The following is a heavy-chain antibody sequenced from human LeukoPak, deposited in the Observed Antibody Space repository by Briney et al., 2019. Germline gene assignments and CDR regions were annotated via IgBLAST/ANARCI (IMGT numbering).Heavy chain of an antibody. D-gene: IGHD3-3*01. V-gene: IGHV3-21*01. Sequence: GGSLRLSCAASGFTFSSYSMNWVRQAPGKGLEWVSSISSSSSYIYYADSVKGRFTISRDNAKNSLYLQMNSLRAEDTAVYYCARGFLEWLPPFDYWGQGTLVTVSS. CDR2: ISSSSSYI. J-gene: IGHJ4*02. CDR3: ARGFLEWLPPFDY. CDR1: GFTFSSYS.